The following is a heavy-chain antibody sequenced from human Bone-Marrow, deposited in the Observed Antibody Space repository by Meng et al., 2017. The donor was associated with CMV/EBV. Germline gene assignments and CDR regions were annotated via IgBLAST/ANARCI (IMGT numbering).Heavy chain of an antibody. CDR2: ISSNGFNE. D-gene: IGHD2-15*01. Sequence: GGSLRLSCAASGCTFSSFAMHWLRQAPGKGLEWVAVISSNGFNEYYADSVKGRFTISRDNSKNTQSLQMNSLRAEDTALYYGVRGQLFCSGGSCYQNFDSWGQGTLVTVSS. J-gene: IGHJ4*02. CDR3: VRGQLFCSGGSCYQNFDS. CDR1: GCTFSSFA. V-gene: IGHV3-30-3*01.